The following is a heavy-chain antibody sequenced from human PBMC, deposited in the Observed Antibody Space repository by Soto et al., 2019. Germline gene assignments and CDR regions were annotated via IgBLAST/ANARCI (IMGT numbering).Heavy chain of an antibody. V-gene: IGHV3-30*03. D-gene: IGHD2-15*01. J-gene: IGHJ5*02. CDR1: GFTFRTYG. CDR2: VSSDATKK. Sequence: QVQLVESGGGVVQPGRSLRLSCAASGFTFRTYGTHWVRQAPGGGLEWVADVSSDATKKHYSDSVKGRCTISRDNSTTTLYLQVISLRTEDTAVYYCATETPGRWHFFDPWRQGPLVTVSS. CDR3: ATETPGRWHFFDP.